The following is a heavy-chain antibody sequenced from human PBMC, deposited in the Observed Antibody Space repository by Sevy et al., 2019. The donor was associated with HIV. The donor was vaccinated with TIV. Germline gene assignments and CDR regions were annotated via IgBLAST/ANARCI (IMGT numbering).Heavy chain of an antibody. CDR2: ISGSGGST. V-gene: IGHV3-23*01. Sequence: GGSLRLSCAASGFTFSSYAMSWVRQAPGKGLEWVSAISGSGGSTYYADSVKGRFTISRDNSKNTRYLQMNSLRAEDTAVYYCAKDPYSSGFPDAFDIWGQGTMVTVSS. J-gene: IGHJ3*02. CDR3: AKDPYSSGFPDAFDI. D-gene: IGHD6-19*01. CDR1: GFTFSSYA.